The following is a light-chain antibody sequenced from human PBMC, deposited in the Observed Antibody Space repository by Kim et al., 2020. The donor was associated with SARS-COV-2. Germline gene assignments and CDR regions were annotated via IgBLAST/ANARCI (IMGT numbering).Light chain of an antibody. V-gene: IGKV3-20*01. CDR1: QSVSRTY. CDR3: QQYGGSPMYT. Sequence: PGERATLSCRASQSVSRTYLAWYKQKPGQGPRLLIYGTSNRATGIPDRFSGSGAGTDFTLTISRLEPEDFAVYYCQQYGGSPMYTFGQGTKLEI. J-gene: IGKJ2*01. CDR2: GTS.